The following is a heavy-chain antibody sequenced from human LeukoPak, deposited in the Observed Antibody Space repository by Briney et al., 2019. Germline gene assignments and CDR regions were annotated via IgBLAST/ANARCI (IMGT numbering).Heavy chain of an antibody. CDR1: GGSISSYY. Sequence: SETLSLTCTVSGGSISSYYWSWIRQPPGKGLEWIGYIYYSGSTNYNPSLKSRVTISVDTSKNQFSLKLSSVTAADTAVYYCARGGYYDSSGYYRGYFDLWGRGTLVTVSS. J-gene: IGHJ2*01. D-gene: IGHD3-22*01. V-gene: IGHV4-59*01. CDR3: ARGGYYDSSGYYRGYFDL. CDR2: IYYSGST.